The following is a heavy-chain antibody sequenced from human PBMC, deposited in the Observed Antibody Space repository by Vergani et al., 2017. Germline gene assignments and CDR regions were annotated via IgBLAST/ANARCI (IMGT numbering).Heavy chain of an antibody. CDR1: VYTFRTYA. CDR3: VKDAGSYENFFDS. CDR2: LTGGGGST. D-gene: IGHD1-26*01. J-gene: IGHJ4*02. V-gene: IGHV3-23*01. Sequence: EVQLLESGGSLKQPGGSVRLSCAASVYTFRTYAMPWVRQAPGKGLEWVSALTGGGGSTYYADSFKGRFIISRDNSRDTLYLQMNSLRPADTATEYCVKDAGSYENFFDSWGQGTLVTVSS.